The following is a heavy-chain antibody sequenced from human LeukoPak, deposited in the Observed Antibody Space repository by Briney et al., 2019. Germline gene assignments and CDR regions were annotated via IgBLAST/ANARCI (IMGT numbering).Heavy chain of an antibody. J-gene: IGHJ1*01. Sequence: SETLSLTCAVYGGSFSGYYWSWIRQPPGKGLEWIGEINHSGSTNYNPSLKSRVTISVDTSKNQFSLKLSSVTAADTAVYYCARGPYYYDSSGYHPPEYFQHWGQGTLVTVSS. D-gene: IGHD3-22*01. CDR1: GGSFSGYY. CDR3: ARGPYYYDSSGYHPPEYFQH. CDR2: INHSGST. V-gene: IGHV4-34*01.